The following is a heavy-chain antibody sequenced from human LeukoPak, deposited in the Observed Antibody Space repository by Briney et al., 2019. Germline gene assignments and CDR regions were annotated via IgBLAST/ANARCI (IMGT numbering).Heavy chain of an antibody. J-gene: IGHJ4*02. D-gene: IGHD3-16*01. CDR1: GFLFSSSW. Sequence: PGGSLRLSCAASGFLFSSSWMNWVRQAPGKGLELVASMKPDGSQTYYVDSVKGRFNISRDIAKHSLYLQMDSLRAEDTAVYYCARDRLYKAFDYWGQGTLVTVSS. CDR2: MKPDGSQT. CDR3: ARDRLYKAFDY. V-gene: IGHV3-7*01.